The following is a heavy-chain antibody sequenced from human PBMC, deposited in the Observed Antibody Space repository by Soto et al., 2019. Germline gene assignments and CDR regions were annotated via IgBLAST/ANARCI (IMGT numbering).Heavy chain of an antibody. CDR1: GGSISSCY. Sequence: SETLSLTCTVSGGSISSCYWSWSRQPPGKGLEWIGNSYYSGSTNYNPSLKSRVTISVDTSKNQFSLKLSSVTAADTAVYYCASHGVDTVRDWFDPWGQGTLVTVSS. CDR2: SYYSGST. J-gene: IGHJ5*02. D-gene: IGHD5-18*01. CDR3: ASHGVDTVRDWFDP. V-gene: IGHV4-59*08.